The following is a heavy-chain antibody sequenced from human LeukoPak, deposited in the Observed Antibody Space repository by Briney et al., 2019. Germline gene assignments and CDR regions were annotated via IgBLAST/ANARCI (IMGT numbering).Heavy chain of an antibody. J-gene: IGHJ4*02. Sequence: SETLSLTCAVYGGSFSGYYWSWIRQPPGKGLGWIGEINHSGSTNYNPSLKSRVTISVDTSKNQFSLKLSSVTAADTAVYYCARWGRILAGPYYFDYWGQGTLVTVSS. D-gene: IGHD3-9*01. CDR3: ARWGRILAGPYYFDY. CDR1: GGSFSGYY. CDR2: INHSGST. V-gene: IGHV4-34*01.